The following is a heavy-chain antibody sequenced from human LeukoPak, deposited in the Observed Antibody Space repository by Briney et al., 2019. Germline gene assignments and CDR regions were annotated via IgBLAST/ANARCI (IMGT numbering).Heavy chain of an antibody. V-gene: IGHV4-59*08. Sequence: SETLSLTCTLSGGAISSDYWGWVPQPPGEGMEWIGYIYYSGSTSYNPSLKSRVTISVDTSKNQFSLKLSSVTAADTAMYYCARQGGSGSYIAYWGQGTLVTVSS. D-gene: IGHD3-10*01. CDR3: ARQGGSGSYIAY. CDR2: IYYSGST. J-gene: IGHJ4*02. CDR1: GGAISSDY.